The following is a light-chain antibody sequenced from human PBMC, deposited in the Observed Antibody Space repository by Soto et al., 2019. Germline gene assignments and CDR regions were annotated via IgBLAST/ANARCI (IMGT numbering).Light chain of an antibody. CDR3: SSYTSSSKV. J-gene: IGLJ1*01. V-gene: IGLV2-14*01. CDR2: DVS. Sequence: QSVLTQPASVSGSPGQSLTISCTGTSSDVGGYNYVSWYQQHPGKAPKLMIYDVSNRPSGVSNRFSGSKSGNTESLTISGLQAEDEADYYCSSYTSSSKVFGTGTKVTVL. CDR1: SSDVGGYNY.